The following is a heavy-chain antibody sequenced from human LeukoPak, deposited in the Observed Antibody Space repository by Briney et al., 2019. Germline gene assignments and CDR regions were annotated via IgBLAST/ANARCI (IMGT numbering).Heavy chain of an antibody. Sequence: GRSLRLSCTASGFTFGDHAMSWVRQAPGKGLEWVGFIRSKAYGGTTEYAASVKGRFTISREDSKSIAYLQMNSLKTEDTAVYYCAKDIRLLYHNWFDPWGQGTLVTVSS. CDR2: IRSKAYGGTT. CDR1: GFTFGDHA. V-gene: IGHV3-49*04. J-gene: IGHJ5*02. D-gene: IGHD2-8*01. CDR3: AKDIRLLYHNWFDP.